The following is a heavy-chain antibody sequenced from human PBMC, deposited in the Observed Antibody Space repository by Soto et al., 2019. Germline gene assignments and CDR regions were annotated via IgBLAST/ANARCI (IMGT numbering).Heavy chain of an antibody. CDR1: GRTFSSYA. Sequence: SVKVSCKASGRTFSSYAISWVRQAPGQGLEWMGGIIPIFGTANYAQKFQGRVTITAAESTSTAYMELSSLRSEDTAVYYCARDFVVVAATPVPSYYYYGMDVWDQVTTVTVSS. D-gene: IGHD2-15*01. V-gene: IGHV1-69*13. CDR2: IIPIFGTA. J-gene: IGHJ6*02. CDR3: ARDFVVVAATPVPSYYYYGMDV.